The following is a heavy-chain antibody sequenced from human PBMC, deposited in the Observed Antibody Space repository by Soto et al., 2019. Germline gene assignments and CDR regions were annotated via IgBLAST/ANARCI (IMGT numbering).Heavy chain of an antibody. CDR3: ARFKHFWSGYPSYFDY. V-gene: IGHV1-69*13. CDR1: GGTFSSYA. Sequence: SVKVSCKASGGTFSSYAISWVRQAPGQGLEWMGGIIPIFGTANYARKFQGRVTITADESTSTAYMELSSLRSEDTAVYYCARFKHFWSGYPSYFDYWGQGTLVTVSS. CDR2: IIPIFGTA. D-gene: IGHD3-3*02. J-gene: IGHJ4*02.